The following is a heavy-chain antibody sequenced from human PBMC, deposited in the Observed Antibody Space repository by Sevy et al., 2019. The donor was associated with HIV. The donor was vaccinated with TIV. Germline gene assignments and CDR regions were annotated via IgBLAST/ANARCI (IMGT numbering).Heavy chain of an antibody. CDR2: SSGHGGST. Sequence: GGSLRLSCAASGFIFSSYVMNWVRQAPGKGLEWVSASSGHGGSTYYADSGKGRFTISRDNSKNTLDLQMNSLRAEDTAVYYCAGGFWSGFDYWGQGTLVTVSS. J-gene: IGHJ4*02. CDR3: AGGFWSGFDY. D-gene: IGHD3-3*01. CDR1: GFIFSSYV. V-gene: IGHV3-23*01.